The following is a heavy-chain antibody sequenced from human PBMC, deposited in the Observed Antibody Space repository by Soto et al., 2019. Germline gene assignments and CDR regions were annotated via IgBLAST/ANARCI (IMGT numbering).Heavy chain of an antibody. D-gene: IGHD3-22*01. CDR1: GGTFSSYA. V-gene: IGHV1-69*01. J-gene: IGHJ4*02. Sequence: QVQLVQSGAEVKKPGSSVKVSCKASGGTFSSYAISWVRQAPGQGLEWMGGITPIFGTANYAQKFQGRVTIIADESTSTVYMELSSLRSEDTAMYYCARGWGYDSNDYYYAYWGQGTLVIVSS. CDR2: ITPIFGTA. CDR3: ARGWGYDSNDYYYAY.